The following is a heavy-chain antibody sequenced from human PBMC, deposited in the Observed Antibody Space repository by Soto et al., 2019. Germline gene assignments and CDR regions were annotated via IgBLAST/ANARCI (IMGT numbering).Heavy chain of an antibody. CDR1: GFTFSSSA. CDR3: AKDRHYPRDYFHY. Sequence: PGGSLRLSCSPSGFTFSSSAISWVRQAPGKGLEWVSAVSANGQGIYYADSVRGRFTISRDNSKNTVFLHMDSLSAEDTAVYYCAKDRHYPRDYFHYWGQGTLVTVSS. J-gene: IGHJ4*02. CDR2: VSANGQGI. D-gene: IGHD3-10*01. V-gene: IGHV3-23*01.